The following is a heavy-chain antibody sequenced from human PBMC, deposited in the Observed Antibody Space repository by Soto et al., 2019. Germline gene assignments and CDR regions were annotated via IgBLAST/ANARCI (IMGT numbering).Heavy chain of an antibody. CDR2: ISGSGGST. CDR3: AKVKADFDWLFTALFDY. J-gene: IGHJ4*02. CDR1: GFTFSSYA. D-gene: IGHD3-9*01. V-gene: IGHV3-23*01. Sequence: EVQLLESGGGLVQPGGSLRLSCAASGFTFSSYAMSWVRQAPGKGLEWGSAISGSGGSTYYADSVNGRFTISRDNSKNTLYLQMNSLRAEDTAVYYCAKVKADFDWLFTALFDYWGQGTMVTVSS.